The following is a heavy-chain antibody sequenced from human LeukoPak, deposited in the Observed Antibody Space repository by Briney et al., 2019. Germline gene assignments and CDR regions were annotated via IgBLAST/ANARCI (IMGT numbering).Heavy chain of an antibody. CDR1: GGSISRADYY. V-gene: IGHV4-30-4*01. J-gene: IGHJ5*02. Sequence: SETLSLLCTVSGGSISRADYYWRWSRQPPGKGLEWLGYISYSGDSYYNPSLKSRLTLSIDTSKNQFSLKLSSVTAADTAVYYCATGRVVATFDAWGQGTQVTVSS. CDR2: ISYSGDS. CDR3: ATGRVVATFDA. D-gene: IGHD1-26*01.